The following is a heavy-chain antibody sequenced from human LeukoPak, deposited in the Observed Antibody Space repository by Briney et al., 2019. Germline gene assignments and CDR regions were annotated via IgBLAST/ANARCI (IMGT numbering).Heavy chain of an antibody. J-gene: IGHJ5*02. Sequence: ASVNVSCKVSGYTLTELSMHWVRQAPGKGLERMGGFNPEDGETIYAQKFQGRVTMTEDTSTDTAYMERSSLRSEDTAVYYCATYCSGSSCYGWFDPWGQGTLVTVSS. CDR1: GYTLTELS. CDR3: ATYCSGSSCYGWFDP. V-gene: IGHV1-24*01. CDR2: FNPEDGET. D-gene: IGHD2-15*01.